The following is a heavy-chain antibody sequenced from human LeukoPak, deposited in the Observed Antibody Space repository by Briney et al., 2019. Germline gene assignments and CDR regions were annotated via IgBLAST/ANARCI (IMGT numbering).Heavy chain of an antibody. CDR2: INHSGSA. V-gene: IGHV4-34*01. J-gene: IGHJ3*02. CDR1: GGSFSGYD. CDR3: ATSSMDRGAFDI. D-gene: IGHD2/OR15-2a*01. Sequence: SETLSLTCAVYGGSFSGYDWSWIRQPPGKGLEWIGEINHSGSANYNPSLKSRVTISVDTSKNQFSLKLSSVTAADTAVYYCATSSMDRGAFDIWGQGTMVTVSS.